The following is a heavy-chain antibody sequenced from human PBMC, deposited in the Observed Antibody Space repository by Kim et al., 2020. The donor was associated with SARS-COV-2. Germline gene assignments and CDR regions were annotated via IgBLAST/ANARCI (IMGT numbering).Heavy chain of an antibody. V-gene: IGHV3-11*03. Sequence: YADSVKGRFTISRDNAKNSLYLQMNSLRAEDTAVYYCARSLGVVILPFDYWGQGTLVTVSS. CDR3: ARSLGVVILPFDY. J-gene: IGHJ4*02. D-gene: IGHD3-3*01.